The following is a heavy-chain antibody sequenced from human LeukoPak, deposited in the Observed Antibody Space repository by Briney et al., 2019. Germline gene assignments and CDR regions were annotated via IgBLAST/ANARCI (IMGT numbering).Heavy chain of an antibody. CDR1: GFTFDDYG. CDR2: LHWNGGRT. V-gene: IGHV3-20*04. CDR3: AREISISIAARGGFDY. D-gene: IGHD6-6*01. J-gene: IGHJ4*02. Sequence: GGSLRLSCAASGFTFDDYGMSWVRQAPGRGREWVSNLHWNGGRTGYTDSVKGRFTIARDNAKNSLYLQMNSLRAEDTALYYCAREISISIAARGGFDYWGQGTLVTVSS.